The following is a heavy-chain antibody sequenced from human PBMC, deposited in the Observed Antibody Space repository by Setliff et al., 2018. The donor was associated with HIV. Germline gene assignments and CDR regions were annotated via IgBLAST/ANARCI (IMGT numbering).Heavy chain of an antibody. CDR3: ARGATLLPGYSDRWEYFYMDV. D-gene: IGHD5-12*01. CDR2: INHSGST. V-gene: IGHV4-34*01. CDR1: GGSFSEYY. Sequence: PSETLSLTCAVYGGSFSEYYWSWIRQSPVKGLEWIGEINHSGSTHYNPPLKSRSTISVDTSKNHFSLRLNSVTAADTAVYYCARGATLLPGYSDRWEYFYMDVWGKGTTVTVSS. J-gene: IGHJ6*03.